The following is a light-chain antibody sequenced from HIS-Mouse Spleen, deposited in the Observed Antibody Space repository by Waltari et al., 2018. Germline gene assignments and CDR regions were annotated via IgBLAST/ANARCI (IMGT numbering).Light chain of an antibody. J-gene: IGLJ3*02. CDR3: QVWDSSSDHWV. V-gene: IGLV3-21*03. CDR1: NMGSES. Sequence: SYVLTQPPSVSVAAGKTARTTCGGNNMGSESGQGYQQKPGQAPVLALSDDSDRPSGIPERFSGSNSGNTATLTISRVEAGDEADYYCQVWDSSSDHWVFGGGTKLTVL. CDR2: DDS.